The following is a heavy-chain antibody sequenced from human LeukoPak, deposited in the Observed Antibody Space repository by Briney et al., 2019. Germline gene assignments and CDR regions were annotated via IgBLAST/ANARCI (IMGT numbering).Heavy chain of an antibody. CDR3: ARQVYSSSWSYYFEY. V-gene: IGHV4-61*08. D-gene: IGHD6-13*01. CDR1: GGSISSGGYY. CDR2: IHYSGST. Sequence: NPSETLSLTCTVSGGSISSGGYYWSWIRQQPGKGLEWIGSIHYSGSTSYNSSLKSRVTMSIDTSKNQFSLKLSSVTPADTAVYYCARQVYSSSWSYYFEYWGQGILVTVSS. J-gene: IGHJ4*02.